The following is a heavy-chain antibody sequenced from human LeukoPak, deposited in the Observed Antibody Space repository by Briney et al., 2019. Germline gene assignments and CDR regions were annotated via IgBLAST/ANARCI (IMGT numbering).Heavy chain of an antibody. V-gene: IGHV3-30*18. Sequence: GGSLRLSCAASGFTFSNYGMQWVRQAPGRGLEWVTFISHDGSEKYYRDSVKGRFTISRDNSRNTLFLQVNRLRPEDTAVYYCAKDYLGSSKSLDTWGRGTLVTVSS. CDR1: GFTFSNYG. CDR2: ISHDGSEK. D-gene: IGHD6-13*01. J-gene: IGHJ5*02. CDR3: AKDYLGSSKSLDT.